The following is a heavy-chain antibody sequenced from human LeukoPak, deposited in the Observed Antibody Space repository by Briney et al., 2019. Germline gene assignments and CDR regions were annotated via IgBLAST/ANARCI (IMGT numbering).Heavy chain of an antibody. CDR1: GFTVSSNY. J-gene: IGHJ4*02. CDR2: IYSGGST. CDR3: ASGSLYYYDSSGYIGY. D-gene: IGHD3-22*01. Sequence: GGSLRLSCAASGFTVSSNYMSWVRQAPGKGLEWVSVIYSGGSTYYADSVKGRFTISRDNSKNTLYLQMNSLRAEDTAVYYCASGSLYYYDSSGYIGYWGQGTLVTVSS. V-gene: IGHV3-66*01.